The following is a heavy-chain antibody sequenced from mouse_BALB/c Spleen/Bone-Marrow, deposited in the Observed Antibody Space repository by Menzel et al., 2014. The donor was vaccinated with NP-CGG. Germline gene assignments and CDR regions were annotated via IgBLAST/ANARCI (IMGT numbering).Heavy chain of an antibody. Sequence: EVQLQESGPGLVKPSQSLSLTCSVAGCSITSDYVWNWIRQFPGNKLEWMGYISYSGLTSYNPSLKSRFSITRDTSKNQFFLQLNSVTTEDTATYYCARWGGNYVGYYAMDYWGQGTSVTVSS. CDR2: ISYSGLT. CDR1: GCSITSDYV. J-gene: IGHJ4*01. V-gene: IGHV3-2*02. D-gene: IGHD2-1*01. CDR3: ARWGGNYVGYYAMDY.